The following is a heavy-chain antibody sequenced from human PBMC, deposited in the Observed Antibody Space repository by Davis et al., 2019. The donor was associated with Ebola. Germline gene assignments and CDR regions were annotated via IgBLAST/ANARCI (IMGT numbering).Heavy chain of an antibody. V-gene: IGHV3-23*01. Sequence: GESLKISCAASGFTFSNYAMSWVRQAPGKGLEWVSGISGSGATTYYADSVKGRFTISRDNSKNTLYLQINSLRAEDTAVYYCASATGNYYYYGMDVWGQGTTVTVSS. CDR2: ISGSGATT. D-gene: IGHD2-15*01. CDR3: ASATGNYYYYGMDV. CDR1: GFTFSNYA. J-gene: IGHJ6*02.